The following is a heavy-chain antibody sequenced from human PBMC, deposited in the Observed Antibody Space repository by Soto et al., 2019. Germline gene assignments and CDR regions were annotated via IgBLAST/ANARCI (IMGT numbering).Heavy chain of an antibody. Sequence: GGSPGLSCTASGVTFSSYGMDWVRQAPGKGLEWVAVISYDGSNKYYADSVKGRFTISRDNSKNPLYLQMNSLRAGDRIVDHGAKDRSGWSTGFDYWAWAPLVPVTS. D-gene: IGHD6-19*01. J-gene: IGHJ4*02. CDR1: GVTFSSYG. CDR3: AKDRSGWSTGFDY. V-gene: IGHV3-30*18. CDR2: ISYDGSNK.